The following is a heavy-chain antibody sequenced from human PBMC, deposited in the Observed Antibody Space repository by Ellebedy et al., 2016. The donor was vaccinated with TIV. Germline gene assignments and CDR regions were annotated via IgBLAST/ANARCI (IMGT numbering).Heavy chain of an antibody. J-gene: IGHJ4*02. CDR3: ATVFDGYRGLDY. CDR1: GYTLTELS. D-gene: IGHD5-24*01. Sequence: AASVKVSCKVSGYTLTELSMHWVRQAPGKGLEWMGVFDPEDDETIYAQKFQGRVTMTEDTSTDTAYMDLSSLRSEDTAVYYCATVFDGYRGLDYWGQGTLVTVSS. V-gene: IGHV1-24*01. CDR2: FDPEDDET.